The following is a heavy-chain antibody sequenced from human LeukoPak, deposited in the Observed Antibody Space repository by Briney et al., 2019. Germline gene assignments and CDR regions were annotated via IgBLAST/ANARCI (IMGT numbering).Heavy chain of an antibody. V-gene: IGHV5-51*01. CDR1: GYSFTSYW. D-gene: IGHD6-19*01. J-gene: IGHJ4*02. CDR2: IYPGDSDT. CDR3: ASQRPSSGWYPYYFAY. Sequence: GESLKISCKGSGYSFTSYWIGWVRQMPGKGLEWMGIIYPGDSDTRYSPSFQGQVTISADKSISTAYLQWSSLKASDTAMYYCASQRPSSGWYPYYFAYRGQGTLVTVSS.